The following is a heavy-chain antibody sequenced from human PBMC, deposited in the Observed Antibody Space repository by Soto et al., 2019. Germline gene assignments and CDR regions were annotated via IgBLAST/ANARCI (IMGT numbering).Heavy chain of an antibody. V-gene: IGHV4-61*01. CDR2: IYYSGST. D-gene: IGHD1-26*01. CDR3: ARGVTSGSYPYYHYYGMDV. CDR1: GGSVSSGSYY. Sequence: SETLSLTCTVSGGSVSSGSYYWSWIRQPPGKGLEWIGYIYYSGSTNYNPSLKSRDTISVDTSKNQFSLKLSSVTAADTAVYYCARGVTSGSYPYYHYYGMDVWGQGSTVTVSS. J-gene: IGHJ6*02.